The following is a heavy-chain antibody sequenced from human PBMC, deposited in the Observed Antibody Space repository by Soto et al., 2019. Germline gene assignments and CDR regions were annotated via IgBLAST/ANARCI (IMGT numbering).Heavy chain of an antibody. V-gene: IGHV6-1*01. CDR3: AREDIVVVPAARGNWFDP. CDR2: TYYRSKWYN. J-gene: IGHJ5*02. CDR1: GDSVSSNSAA. D-gene: IGHD2-2*01. Sequence: SQTLSLTCAISGDSVSSNSAAWNWIRQSPSRGLEWLGRTYYRSKWYNDYAVSVKSRITINPDTSKNQFSLQLNPVTPEDTAVYYCAREDIVVVPAARGNWFDPWGQGTLVTVSS.